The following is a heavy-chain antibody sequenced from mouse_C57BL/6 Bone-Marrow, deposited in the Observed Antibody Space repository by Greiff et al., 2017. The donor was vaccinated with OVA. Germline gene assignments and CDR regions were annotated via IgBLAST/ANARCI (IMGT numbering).Heavy chain of an antibody. CDR1: GYTFTDYN. CDR3: ARRPHYYGSGRSYFDY. Sequence: VQLQQSGPELVKPGASVKIPCKASGYTFTDYNMDWVKQSHGKSLEWIGDINPNNGGTIYNQKFKDKATLTVDKSSSTAYMQLSSLTSEDSAVYYCARRPHYYGSGRSYFDYWGQGTTLTVSS. V-gene: IGHV1-18*01. J-gene: IGHJ2*01. D-gene: IGHD1-1*01. CDR2: INPNNGGT.